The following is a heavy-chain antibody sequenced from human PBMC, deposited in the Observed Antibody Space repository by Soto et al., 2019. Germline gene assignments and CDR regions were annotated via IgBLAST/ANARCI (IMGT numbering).Heavy chain of an antibody. V-gene: IGHV1-69*02. Sequence: ASVKVSCKASGGTFSSYTISWVRQAPGQGLEWMGRIIPILGIANYAQKFQGRVTITADKSTSTAYMELSSLRSEDTAVYYCATNHRELRLNMDVWGKGTTVTVSS. CDR1: GGTFSSYT. CDR2: IIPILGIA. J-gene: IGHJ6*03. CDR3: ATNHRELRLNMDV. D-gene: IGHD1-26*01.